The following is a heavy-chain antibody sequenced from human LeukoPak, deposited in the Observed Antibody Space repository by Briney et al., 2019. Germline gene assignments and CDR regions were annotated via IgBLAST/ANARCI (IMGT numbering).Heavy chain of an antibody. CDR3: VNSGSNYEAVS. CDR2: IHHTGNT. V-gene: IGHV4-38-2*02. J-gene: IGHJ5*02. CDR1: GSSIRTYTH. Sequence: SETLSLTCTVSGSSIRTYTHWGWIRQPPGKGLEWTASIHHTGNTYYNPSLESRVTISIDTSKNQFSLKVSSVTAADTAFYFCVNSGSNYEAVSWGQGILVTVSS. D-gene: IGHD5-18*01.